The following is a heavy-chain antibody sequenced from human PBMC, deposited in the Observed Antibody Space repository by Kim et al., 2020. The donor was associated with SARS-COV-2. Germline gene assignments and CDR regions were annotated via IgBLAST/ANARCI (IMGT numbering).Heavy chain of an antibody. CDR1: GYTFTSSA. J-gene: IGHJ6*02. Sequence: ASVKVSCKASGYTFTSSAMNWVRQAPGQGLEWMGWINTNTGNPTYAQGFTGRFVFTLDTSVSTAYLQISSLKAEDTAVYYCASSLLVAGQYYDDYYGMDVWGQGTTVTVFS. CDR3: ASSLLVAGQYYDDYYGMDV. CDR2: INTNTGNP. D-gene: IGHD6-19*01. V-gene: IGHV7-4-1*02.